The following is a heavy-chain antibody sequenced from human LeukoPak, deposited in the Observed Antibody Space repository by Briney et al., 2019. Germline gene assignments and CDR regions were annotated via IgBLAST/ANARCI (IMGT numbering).Heavy chain of an antibody. CDR3: AREKGSGWYVGFDY. Sequence: GGSLRLSCAASGFTFSSYGIHSVRQAPDGGLGWVAVVSNNGSNKYYADSVKGRFTISRDNSKNTPYLQMNSLRAEDTAVYYCAREKGSGWYVGFDYWGQGTLVTVSS. CDR2: VSNNGSNK. V-gene: IGHV3-30*03. D-gene: IGHD6-19*01. CDR1: GFTFSSYG. J-gene: IGHJ4*02.